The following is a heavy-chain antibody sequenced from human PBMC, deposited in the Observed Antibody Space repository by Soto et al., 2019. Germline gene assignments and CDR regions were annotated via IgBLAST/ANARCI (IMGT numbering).Heavy chain of an antibody. J-gene: IGHJ6*02. CDR2: TSANMGNT. V-gene: IGHV1-18*01. Sequence: QVQLVQSGAEVKKPGASVKVSCKASGYTFTSYGISWVRQAPGQGLEWMGWTSANMGNTNYAQKFQGRVTKTPDTATRTDYMELRSLSSDDTAVYYCARRQWLVGGYYNGMDVWGQGTTGTVSS. CDR3: ARRQWLVGGYYNGMDV. CDR1: GYTFTSYG. D-gene: IGHD6-19*01.